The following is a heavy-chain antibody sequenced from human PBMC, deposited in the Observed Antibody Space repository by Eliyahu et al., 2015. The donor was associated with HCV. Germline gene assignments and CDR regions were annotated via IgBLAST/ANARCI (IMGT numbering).Heavy chain of an antibody. D-gene: IGHD3-10*01. CDR1: GFTVXXNY. CDR3: ARDNHGSGKGYYGMDV. Sequence: EVQLVETGGGLIQPGGSLRXSCXAXGFTVXXNYMSWVRQAPGKGLEWVSVIYSGGSTYYADSVKGRFTISRDNSKNTLYLQMNSLRAEDTAVYYCARDNHGSGKGYYGMDVWGQGTTVTVSS. V-gene: IGHV3-53*02. J-gene: IGHJ6*02. CDR2: IYSGGST.